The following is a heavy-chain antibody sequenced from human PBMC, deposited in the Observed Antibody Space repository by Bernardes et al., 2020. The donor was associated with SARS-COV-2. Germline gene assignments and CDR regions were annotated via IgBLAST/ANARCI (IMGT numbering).Heavy chain of an antibody. CDR2: IYYTGNT. CDR3: ARVGIAVVVMDV. CDR1: GDSISSGGYY. J-gene: IGHJ6*02. D-gene: IGHD2-2*01. Sequence: SETLSRTCTVSGDSISSGGYYWSWIRQHPGKGLEWIGYIYYTGNTYYNPSLKGRVTISVDTSENQFSLKLNSVTAADTAVYYCARVGIAVVVMDVWGQGTTVTVSS. V-gene: IGHV4-31*03.